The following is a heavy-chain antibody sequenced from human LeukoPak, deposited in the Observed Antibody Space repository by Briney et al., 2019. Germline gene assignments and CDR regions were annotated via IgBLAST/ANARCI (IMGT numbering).Heavy chain of an antibody. CDR2: INHSGST. J-gene: IGHJ6*02. Sequence: SETLSLTCAVYGGSFSGYYWSWIRQPPGKGLEWIGEINHSGSTNYNPSLKSRVTISVDTSKNQFSLKLSSVTAADTAVYYCARWSSGWLYGMDVWGQGTTVTISS. D-gene: IGHD6-19*01. CDR1: GGSFSGYY. CDR3: ARWSSGWLYGMDV. V-gene: IGHV4-34*01.